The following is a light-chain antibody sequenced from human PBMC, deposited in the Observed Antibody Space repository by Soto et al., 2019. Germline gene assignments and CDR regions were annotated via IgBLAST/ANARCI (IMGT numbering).Light chain of an antibody. CDR3: LQDYNYPLT. CDR2: AAS. CDR1: QSISSY. Sequence: DIQMTQSPASLSASLGDRVTITCRASQSISSYLNWYQQKPGKAAKILICAASSLQSGVPSRFSGSGSGTDFTITISSLQPEDFATYYCLQDYNYPLTFGEGTKVDIK. V-gene: IGKV1-39*01. J-gene: IGKJ4*01.